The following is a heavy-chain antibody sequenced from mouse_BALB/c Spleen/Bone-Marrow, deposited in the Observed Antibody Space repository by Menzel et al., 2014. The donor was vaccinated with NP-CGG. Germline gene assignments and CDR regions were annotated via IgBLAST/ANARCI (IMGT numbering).Heavy chain of an antibody. CDR1: GFTFSSFG. V-gene: IGHV5-17*02. D-gene: IGHD1-1*01. CDR2: ISSGSSTI. Sequence: LVESGGGLVQPGGSRKLSCAASGFTFSSFGMHWVRQAPEKGLEWVAYISSGSSTIYYADTVKGRFTISRDNPKNTLFLQMTSLRSEDTAMYYCASSPYGYFDYWGQGTTLTVSS. CDR3: ASSPYGYFDY. J-gene: IGHJ2*01.